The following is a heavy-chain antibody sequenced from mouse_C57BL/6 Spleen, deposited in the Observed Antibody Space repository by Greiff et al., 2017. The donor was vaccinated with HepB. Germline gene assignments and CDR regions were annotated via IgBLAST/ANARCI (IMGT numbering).Heavy chain of an antibody. D-gene: IGHD1-1*01. CDR3: ASAGIITTVVFDY. V-gene: IGHV1-55*01. CDR1: GYTFTSYW. J-gene: IGHJ2*01. Sequence: VQLKESGAELVKPGASVKMSCKASGYTFTSYWITWVKQRPGQGLEWIGDIYPGSGSTNYNEKFKSKATLTVDTSSITAYMQLSSLTSEDSAVYYCASAGIITTVVFDYWGQGTTLTVSS. CDR2: IYPGSGST.